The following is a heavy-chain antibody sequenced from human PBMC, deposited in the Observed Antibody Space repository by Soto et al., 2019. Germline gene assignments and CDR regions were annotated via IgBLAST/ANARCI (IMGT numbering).Heavy chain of an antibody. D-gene: IGHD3-10*01. CDR1: GYTFTSYG. V-gene: IGHV1-18*01. CDR3: ARFASAMVRGVISY. J-gene: IGHJ4*02. Sequence: ASVKVSCKASGYTFTSYGISWVRQAPGQGLEWMGWISAYNGNTNYAQKLQGRVTMTTDTSTSTAYMELRSLRSDDTAVYYCARFASAMVRGVISYCGQGTLVTVSS. CDR2: ISAYNGNT.